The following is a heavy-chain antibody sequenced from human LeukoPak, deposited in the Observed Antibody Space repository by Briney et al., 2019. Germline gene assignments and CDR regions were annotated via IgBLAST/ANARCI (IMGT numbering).Heavy chain of an antibody. J-gene: IGHJ5*01. CDR2: INGDGSST. CDR3: PREKVSSNYDS. CDR1: GFTFNTYW. D-gene: IGHD4-11*01. V-gene: IGHV3-74*03. Sequence: GGSLRLSCEASGFTFNTYWIHWVRQVPGKGLVWVSRINGDGSSTAYADSVKGRFTISRDNAKNTLYLQMNSLRAEDTAVYYCPREKVSSNYDSWGQGTLVTVSS.